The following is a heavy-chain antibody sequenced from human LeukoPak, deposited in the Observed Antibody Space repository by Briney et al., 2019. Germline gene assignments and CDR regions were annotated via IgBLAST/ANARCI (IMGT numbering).Heavy chain of an antibody. CDR3: AGTARGYSGYRIY. CDR1: GGSISSYY. CDR2: IYYSGST. D-gene: IGHD5-12*01. J-gene: IGHJ4*02. V-gene: IGHV4-59*08. Sequence: SETLSLTCTVSGGSISSYYWSWIRQPPGKGLEWIGYIYYSGSTNHNPSLKSRVTISVDTSKNQFSLKLSSVTAADTAVYYCAGTARGYSGYRIYWGQGTLVTVSS.